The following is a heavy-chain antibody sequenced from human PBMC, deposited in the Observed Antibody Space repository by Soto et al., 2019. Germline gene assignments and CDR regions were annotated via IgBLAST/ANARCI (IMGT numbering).Heavy chain of an antibody. J-gene: IGHJ6*02. V-gene: IGHV1-3*01. D-gene: IGHD4-17*01. Sequence: ASVKVSFKASGYTFTSYAMHWVRQAPGQRLEWMGWINAGNGNTKYSQKFQGRVTITRDTSASTAYMELSSLRSEDTAVYYCAASTVTSRNYYYGMDVWGQGTTVTVSS. CDR1: GYTFTSYA. CDR3: AASTVTSRNYYYGMDV. CDR2: INAGNGNT.